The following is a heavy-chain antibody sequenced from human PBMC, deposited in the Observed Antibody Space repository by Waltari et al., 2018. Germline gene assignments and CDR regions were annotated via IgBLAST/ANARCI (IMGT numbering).Heavy chain of an antibody. CDR2: IRFDGGNK. CDR3: AKDPRRKAVVGITYYFDY. V-gene: IGHV3-30*02. Sequence: QVQLVESGGGVVQPGGSLGLSCAAAGFTFNSYGMHWVRQAPGTGLEWVAFIRFDGGNKYYADSVKGRFTISRDNSKNTLYLQMNSLRAEDTAVYYCAKDPRRKAVVGITYYFDYWGQGILVTVSS. J-gene: IGHJ4*02. CDR1: GFTFNSYG. D-gene: IGHD3-22*01.